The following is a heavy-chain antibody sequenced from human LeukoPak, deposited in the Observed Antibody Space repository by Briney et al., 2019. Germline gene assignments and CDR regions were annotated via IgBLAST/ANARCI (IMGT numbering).Heavy chain of an antibody. Sequence: SETLSLTCAVYGGSFSGYYWSWIRQPPGKGLEWIGEINHSGSTNYNPSLKSRVTISVDTSKNQFSLKLSSVTAADTAVYYCASWGPYYFDYWGQGTLVTVSS. CDR2: INHSGST. CDR1: GGSFSGYY. J-gene: IGHJ4*02. CDR3: ASWGPYYFDY. D-gene: IGHD3-16*01. V-gene: IGHV4-34*01.